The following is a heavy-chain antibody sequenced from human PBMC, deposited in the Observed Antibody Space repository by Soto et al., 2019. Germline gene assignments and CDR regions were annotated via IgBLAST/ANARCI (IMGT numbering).Heavy chain of an antibody. CDR3: AREGPYSSGWRNWFDP. J-gene: IGHJ5*02. D-gene: IGHD6-19*01. V-gene: IGHV3-30-3*01. CDR2: ISYDGSNK. Sequence: QVQLVESGGGVVQPGRSLRLSCAGSGFTFSGYAMQWVRQAPGKGLEWVAVISYDGSNKYYAESVKGRFTISRDNSENTVVLQMYSLRADDTAVYYCAREGPYSSGWRNWFDPWGQGTLVTVSS. CDR1: GFTFSGYA.